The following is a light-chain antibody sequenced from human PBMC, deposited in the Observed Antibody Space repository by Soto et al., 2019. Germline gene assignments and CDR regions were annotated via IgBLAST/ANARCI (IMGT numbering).Light chain of an antibody. CDR3: LPCYGPLLT. CDR1: QRVRMY. Sequence: DFQWPQSPPSLSASVGDRVTITCRASQRVRMYLNWYQQKPGKAPKVLIYAVSGLQSGVPSRFSGSESETDFNITIRSLQQEHFDTNYYLPCYGPLLTFG. J-gene: IGKJ4*01. V-gene: IGKV1-39*01. CDR2: AVS.